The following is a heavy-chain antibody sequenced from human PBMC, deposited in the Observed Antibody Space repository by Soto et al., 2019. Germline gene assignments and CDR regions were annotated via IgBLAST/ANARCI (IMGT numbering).Heavy chain of an antibody. CDR1: GFTLSSYG. Sequence: QVQLVESGGGVVQPGRSLRLSCAASGFTLSSYGMHWVRQAPGKGLEWVAVISYDGSNKYYADSVKGRFTISRDNSKNTLYLQMKSLRAEDTAVYYCAKDDLPAAMLLYYYYYGMDVWGQGTTVTVSS. CDR3: AKDDLPAAMLLYYYYYGMDV. V-gene: IGHV3-30*18. D-gene: IGHD2-2*01. J-gene: IGHJ6*02. CDR2: ISYDGSNK.